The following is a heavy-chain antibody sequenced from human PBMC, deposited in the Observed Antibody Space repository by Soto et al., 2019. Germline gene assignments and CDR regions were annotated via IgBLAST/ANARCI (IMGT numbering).Heavy chain of an antibody. V-gene: IGHV2-70*11. D-gene: IGHD6-19*01. CDR3: ARIGRIAVAGTGYYIDY. J-gene: IGHJ4*02. CDR2: IDWDDDK. Sequence: SGPTLVNPTQTLTLTCTFSGFSLSTSGMCVSWIRQPPGKALEWLARIDWDDDKYYSTSLKTRLTISKDTSKNQVVLTMTNMDPVDTATYYCARIGRIAVAGTGYYIDYWGQGTLVTVSS. CDR1: GFSLSTSGMC.